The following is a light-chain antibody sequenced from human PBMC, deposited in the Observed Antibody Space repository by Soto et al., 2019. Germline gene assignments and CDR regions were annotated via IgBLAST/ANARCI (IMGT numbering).Light chain of an antibody. Sequence: EIVLTQSPGTLSLSPGERATLSCRASQSVSSSYLAWYQQKPGQAPRLLIYGASSRATGIPDRFSGSGSGTDFTLTTSRLEPEDFAVYYCQQYGSSLGFTFGPGTKVDIK. V-gene: IGKV3-20*01. J-gene: IGKJ3*01. CDR1: QSVSSSY. CDR3: QQYGSSLGFT. CDR2: GAS.